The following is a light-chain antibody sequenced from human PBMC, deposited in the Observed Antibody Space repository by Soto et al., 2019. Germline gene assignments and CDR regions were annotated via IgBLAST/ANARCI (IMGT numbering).Light chain of an antibody. CDR2: TAS. CDR3: QQYESFPLT. J-gene: IGKJ4*01. Sequence: QMNQSPSSLSESVGDSVTITCRASQGINKFLAWFQQKPGTAPKSLISTASRLQSGVPSRFSGSGSGTHLTLTINTLQPEDFATYYCQQYESFPLTFGGGTRVEIK. V-gene: IGKV1-16*01. CDR1: QGINKF.